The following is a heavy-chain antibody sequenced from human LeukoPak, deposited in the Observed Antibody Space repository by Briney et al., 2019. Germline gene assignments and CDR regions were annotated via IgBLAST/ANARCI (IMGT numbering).Heavy chain of an antibody. Sequence: GGSLRLSCAASGFTFSSYAMSWVRQAPGKGLEWVSAISGSGGSTYYADSVKGRFTISRDNSKNTLYLQMNSLRAEDTALYYCAKDYLLGGYYYYGMDVWGQGTTVTVSS. CDR3: AKDYLLGGYYYYGMDV. CDR2: ISGSGGST. D-gene: IGHD3-16*01. V-gene: IGHV3-23*01. CDR1: GFTFSSYA. J-gene: IGHJ6*02.